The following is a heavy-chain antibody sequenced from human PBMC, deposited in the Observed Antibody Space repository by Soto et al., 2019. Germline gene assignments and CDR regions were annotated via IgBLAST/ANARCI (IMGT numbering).Heavy chain of an antibody. J-gene: IGHJ6*02. Sequence: ASVKVSCKASGYTFSSYGISWVRQAPGHGLEWMGWISAYNGNTKSVQNYQGRVTMTTDTSTSTAYMELRTLRSDDTAVYYCARADKYRCTSLDGWGQGTTVTVSS. V-gene: IGHV1-18*01. CDR3: ARADKYRCTSLDG. D-gene: IGHD3-16*02. CDR2: ISAYNGNT. CDR1: GYTFSSYG.